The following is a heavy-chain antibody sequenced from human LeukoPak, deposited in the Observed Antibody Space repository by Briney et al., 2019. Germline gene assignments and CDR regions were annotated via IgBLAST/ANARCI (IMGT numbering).Heavy chain of an antibody. J-gene: IGHJ5*02. CDR3: ARGRDYYGSGSYYKGSIDP. CDR1: GFTFSSYA. CDR2: ISYDGSNK. V-gene: IGHV3-30*04. Sequence: PGRSLRLSCAASGFTFSSYAMHWVRQAPGKGLEWVAVISYDGSNKYYADSVKGRFTISRDNSKNTLYLQMNSLRAEDTAVYYCARGRDYYGSGSYYKGSIDPWGQGTLVTASS. D-gene: IGHD3-10*01.